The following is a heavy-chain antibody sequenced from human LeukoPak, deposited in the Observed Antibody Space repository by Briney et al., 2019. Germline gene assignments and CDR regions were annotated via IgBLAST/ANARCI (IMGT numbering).Heavy chain of an antibody. CDR1: GFTFSSYT. D-gene: IGHD3-10*01. Sequence: PGGSLRLSCAASGFTFSSYTMNWVRQAPGKGLEWVGRIKNKNEGGASHYAASVKDRFSISRDDSRTTLFLQMNSLKIEDTGVYYCTTGIDDGGSYWGQGTQVTVSS. CDR3: TTGIDDGGSY. V-gene: IGHV3-15*06. CDR2: IKNKNEGGAS. J-gene: IGHJ4*02.